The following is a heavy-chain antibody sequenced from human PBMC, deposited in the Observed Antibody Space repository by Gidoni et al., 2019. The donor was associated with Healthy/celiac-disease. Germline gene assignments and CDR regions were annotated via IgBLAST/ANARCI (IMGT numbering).Heavy chain of an antibody. CDR1: GWSFLRYY. J-gene: IGHJ4*02. Sequence: QVQLQQWGAGLLKPSETLSLPSSVYGWSFLRYYWRWIRQPPGKGLEWIGEINHSGSTNYNPSLKSRVTISVDTSKNQVSLKLSSVTTADTAVYYCARVFRYSSRSRITSIGYFDYWGQGTLVTVSS. V-gene: IGHV4-34*01. CDR2: INHSGST. CDR3: ARVFRYSSRSRITSIGYFDY. D-gene: IGHD6-13*01.